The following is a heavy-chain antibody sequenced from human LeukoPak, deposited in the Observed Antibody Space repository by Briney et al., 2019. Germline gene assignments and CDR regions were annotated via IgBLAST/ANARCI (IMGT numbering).Heavy chain of an antibody. D-gene: IGHD3-10*01. CDR3: ARCYYYGSGSFPPSRYGSSWFDP. J-gene: IGHJ5*02. Sequence: KTGGSLRLSCAASGFTFSSYSMNWVRQAPGKGLEWVSSISSSSSYIYSADSVKGRFTISRDNSKNTLYLQMNSLRAEDTAVCYCARCYYYGSGSFPPSRYGSSWFDPWGQGTLVTVSS. CDR1: GFTFSSYS. V-gene: IGHV3-21*01. CDR2: ISSSSSYI.